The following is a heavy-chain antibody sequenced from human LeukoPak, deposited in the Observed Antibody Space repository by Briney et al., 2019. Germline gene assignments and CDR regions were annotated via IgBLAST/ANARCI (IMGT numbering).Heavy chain of an antibody. D-gene: IGHD3-10*01. CDR2: INHSGST. J-gene: IGHJ4*02. V-gene: IGHV4-34*01. Sequence: SETLSLTCAVYGGSFSGYYWSWIRQPPGKGLEWIGEINHSGSTNYNPSLKSRVTISVDTSKNQFSLKLSSVTAADTAVYYCANQGRITMVRGVIIVARGFDYWGQGTLVTVSS. CDR1: GGSFSGYY. CDR3: ANQGRITMVRGVIIVARGFDY.